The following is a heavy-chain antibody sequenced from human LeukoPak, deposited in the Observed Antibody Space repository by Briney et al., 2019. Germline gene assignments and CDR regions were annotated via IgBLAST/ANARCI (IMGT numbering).Heavy chain of an antibody. V-gene: IGHV3-7*05. CDR2: IKQDGSEK. CDR1: GFTFSSYW. CDR3: ARDRGFYGDDGWFDP. J-gene: IGHJ5*02. D-gene: IGHD4-17*01. Sequence: GGSLRLSCAASGFTFSSYWMSWVRQAPGKGLEWVANIKQDGSEKHYVDSVKGRFTISRDNAKNSLYLQMNSLRAEDTAVYYCARDRGFYGDDGWFDPWGQGTLVTVSS.